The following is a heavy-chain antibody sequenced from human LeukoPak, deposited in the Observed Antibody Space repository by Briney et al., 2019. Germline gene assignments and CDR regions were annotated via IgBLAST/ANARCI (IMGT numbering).Heavy chain of an antibody. J-gene: IGHJ4*02. CDR2: INPSGGST. D-gene: IGHD2-15*01. Sequence: ASVKVSCKASGYTFTRYFIHWVRQAPGRGLEWMGTINPSGGSTGYAQKFQGRVTMTRDTSTSTVYMEPSSLRSEDTAVYYCAREGGGGIDIEPSFDYWGQGTLVTVSS. CDR1: GYTFTRYF. V-gene: IGHV1-46*01. CDR3: AREGGGGIDIEPSFDY.